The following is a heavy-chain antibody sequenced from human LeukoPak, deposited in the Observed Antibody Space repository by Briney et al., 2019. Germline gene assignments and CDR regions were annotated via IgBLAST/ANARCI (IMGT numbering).Heavy chain of an antibody. D-gene: IGHD6-19*01. V-gene: IGHV3-48*01. CDR1: GFTFSSYS. Sequence: PGGSLRLSCAASGFTFSSYSMNWVRQAPGKGLEWVSYISSSSSTIYYADSVKGRFTISRDNAKNSLYLQMNSLRAEDTAVYYCARGLYSSGWIAPLDYWGQGTLVTVSS. CDR2: ISSSSSTI. J-gene: IGHJ4*02. CDR3: ARGLYSSGWIAPLDY.